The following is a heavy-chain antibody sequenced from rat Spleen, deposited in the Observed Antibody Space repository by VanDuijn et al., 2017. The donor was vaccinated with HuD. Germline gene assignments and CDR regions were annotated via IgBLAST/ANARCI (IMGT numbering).Heavy chain of an antibody. V-gene: IGHV5-25*01. J-gene: IGHJ2*01. CDR1: GFTFNNYD. CDR2: ISPSGGNT. CDR3: ARQRGGYSEFDY. Sequence: EVQLVESGGGLVQPGRSLKLSCAASGFTFNNYDMAWVRQAPTRGLEWVASISPSGGNTYYRDSVKGRFTVSRDNAKSTLYLQMDSLRSEDTATYYCARQRGGYSEFDYWGQGVMVTVSS. D-gene: IGHD1-11*01.